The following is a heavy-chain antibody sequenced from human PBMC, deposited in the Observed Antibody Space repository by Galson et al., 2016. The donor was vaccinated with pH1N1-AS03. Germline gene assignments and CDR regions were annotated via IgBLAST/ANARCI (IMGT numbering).Heavy chain of an antibody. CDR2: IWHDGSEK. CDR3: ARDRHYYDYIWGTYRYDWYFDL. CDR1: GFTFSGHG. D-gene: IGHD3-16*02. J-gene: IGHJ2*01. V-gene: IGHV3-33*01. Sequence: SLRLSCAASGFTFSGHGMHWVRQTPGKGLEWVAVIWHDGSEKYYADSVKGRFTISRDNSKNTLYLQMNSLRAGDTAVYYCARDRHYYDYIWGTYRYDWYFDLWGRGTLVTVSS.